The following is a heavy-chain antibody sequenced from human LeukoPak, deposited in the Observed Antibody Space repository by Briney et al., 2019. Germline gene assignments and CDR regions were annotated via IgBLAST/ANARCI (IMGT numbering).Heavy chain of an antibody. V-gene: IGHV4-61*02. J-gene: IGHJ4*02. CDR3: ARARRLPTFEY. CDR2: IYTSGST. Sequence: SETLSLTCTVSGGSISSGSCYWSWIRQPAGKGLEWIGRIYTSGSTNYNPSLKSRVTISVDTSKNQFSLKLSSVTAADTAVYYCARARRLPTFEYWGQGTLVTVSS. CDR1: GGSISSGSCY.